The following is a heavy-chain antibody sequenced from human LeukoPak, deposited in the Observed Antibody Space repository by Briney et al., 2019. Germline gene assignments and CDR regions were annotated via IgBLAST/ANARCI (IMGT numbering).Heavy chain of an antibody. J-gene: IGHJ4*02. Sequence: GGSLRLSCAASGFTFSDYSMHWVRQAPGKGLNWVAFIRYDGNNKYYADSVKGRFTISRDNSKNTLYLQMNSLRAEDTAVYYCAKPSSSSDYWGQGTLVTVSS. CDR1: GFTFSDYS. CDR3: AKPSSSSDY. D-gene: IGHD6-13*01. V-gene: IGHV3-30*02. CDR2: IRYDGNNK.